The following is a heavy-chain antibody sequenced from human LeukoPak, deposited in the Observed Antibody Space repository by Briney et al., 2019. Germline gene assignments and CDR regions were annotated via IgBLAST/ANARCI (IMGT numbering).Heavy chain of an antibody. D-gene: IGHD5-18*01. CDR1: GFTFDDYA. CDR3: ARAGYVDTALVTGAFDI. J-gene: IGHJ3*02. V-gene: IGHV3-43*02. Sequence: GGSLRLSCAASGFTFDDYAMHWVRQAPGKGLEWVSLIRGDGTTTYYADSVKGRFTISRDNSKNSLYLQMNSLRTGDTALYFCARAGYVDTALVTGAFDIWGQGTMVTVSS. CDR2: IRGDGTTT.